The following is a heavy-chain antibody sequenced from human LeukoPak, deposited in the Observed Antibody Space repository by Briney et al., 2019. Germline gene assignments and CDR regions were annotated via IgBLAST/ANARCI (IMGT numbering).Heavy chain of an antibody. J-gene: IGHJ3*02. CDR3: ARDSDYYDSSGYYYIAFDI. V-gene: IGHV3-48*01. Sequence: GGSLRLSCAASGFTFSSYSMNWVRQAPGKGLEWVSYISSSSSTIYYADSVKGRFTISRDNAKNSLCLQMNSLRAEDTAVYYCARDSDYYDSSGYYYIAFDIWGQGTMVTVSS. CDR1: GFTFSSYS. CDR2: ISSSSSTI. D-gene: IGHD3-22*01.